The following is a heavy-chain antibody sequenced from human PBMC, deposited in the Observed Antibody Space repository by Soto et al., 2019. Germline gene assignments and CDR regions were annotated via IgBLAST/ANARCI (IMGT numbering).Heavy chain of an antibody. V-gene: IGHV1-18*01. Sequence: QVQLVQSGAEVKKPGASVKVSCKASGYTFTSYGISWVRQAPGQGLEWMGWISAYNVNTNYAQKLQGRVTMTTDTSTSTAYMELRSLRSDDTAVYYCASAGGENSGWYRGDAFDIWGQGTMVTVSS. J-gene: IGHJ3*02. D-gene: IGHD6-19*01. CDR3: ASAGGENSGWYRGDAFDI. CDR1: GYTFTSYG. CDR2: ISAYNVNT.